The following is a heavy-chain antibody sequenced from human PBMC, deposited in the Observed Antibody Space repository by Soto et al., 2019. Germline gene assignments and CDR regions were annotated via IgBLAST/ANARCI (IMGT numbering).Heavy chain of an antibody. Sequence: QVQLVQSGAEVKKPGASVKVSCKASGYTFTSYAMYWVRQAPGQRLEWMGWINAGNGNTKYSQKFQGRVTVTRDTSASTAYMELSSLRSEDTAVYYCARGSPLSLDYWGQGTLVTVSS. CDR1: GYTFTSYA. J-gene: IGHJ4*02. V-gene: IGHV1-3*01. D-gene: IGHD3-16*02. CDR3: ARGSPLSLDY. CDR2: INAGNGNT.